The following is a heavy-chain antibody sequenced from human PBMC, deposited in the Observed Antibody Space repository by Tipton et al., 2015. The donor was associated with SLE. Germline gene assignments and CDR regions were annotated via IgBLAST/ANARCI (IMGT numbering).Heavy chain of an antibody. Sequence: RSLRLSCAASGFTFSSYAMSWVRQAPGKGLEWVAVISYDGSNKYYADSVKGRFTISRDNSKNTLYLQMNSLRAEDTAVYYSAGERLHLDGTENTFDIWGQGTMVTVSS. CDR1: GFTFSSYA. V-gene: IGHV3-30-3*01. J-gene: IGHJ3*02. CDR2: ISYDGSNK. D-gene: IGHD2/OR15-2a*01. CDR3: AGERLHLDGTENTFDI.